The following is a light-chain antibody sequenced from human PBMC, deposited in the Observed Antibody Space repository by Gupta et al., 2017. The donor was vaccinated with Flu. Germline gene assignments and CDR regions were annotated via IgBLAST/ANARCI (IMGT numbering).Light chain of an antibody. CDR2: WAS. J-gene: IGKJ1*01. CDR1: QSVLYSSNNKNY. Sequence: DIVLTQSPDSLAVSLGERATINCKSSQSVLYSSNNKNYLAWHQQNPGQPPKLLIYWASTREAGLPDRFSGSAHGKDSPLTISMLHAEDAAVYYCQHDECTPTWTFGHGTKVEIK. V-gene: IGKV4-1*01. CDR3: QHDECTPTWT.